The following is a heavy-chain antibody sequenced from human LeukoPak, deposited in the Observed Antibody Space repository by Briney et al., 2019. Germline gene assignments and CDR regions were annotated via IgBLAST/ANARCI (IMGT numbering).Heavy chain of an antibody. V-gene: IGHV3-21*01. Sequence: RPGGSLRLSCTVSGHPFSSFTLNWVRQSPGKGLEWVSSISSSSTYTYYADSVKGRFTISRDNAKNSLFLQMNSLRDDDTGVYFCATDTLRFRMDVWGKGTTVIVSS. CDR3: ATDTLRFRMDV. CDR2: ISSSSTYT. CDR1: GHPFSSFT. J-gene: IGHJ6*04. D-gene: IGHD3-3*01.